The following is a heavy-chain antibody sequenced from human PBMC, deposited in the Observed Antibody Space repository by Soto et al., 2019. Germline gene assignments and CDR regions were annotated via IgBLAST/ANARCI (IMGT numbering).Heavy chain of an antibody. V-gene: IGHV3-23*01. D-gene: IGHD1-7*01. J-gene: IGHJ6*02. Sequence: GGSLRLSCAASGFTFSSYAMSWVRQAPGKGLEWVSAISGSGGSTYYADSVKGRFTISRDNSKNTLYLQMNSLRAEDTAVYYCAKRDNWNYGHYYYYGMDVWGQGTTVTVSS. CDR1: GFTFSSYA. CDR3: AKRDNWNYGHYYYYGMDV. CDR2: ISGSGGST.